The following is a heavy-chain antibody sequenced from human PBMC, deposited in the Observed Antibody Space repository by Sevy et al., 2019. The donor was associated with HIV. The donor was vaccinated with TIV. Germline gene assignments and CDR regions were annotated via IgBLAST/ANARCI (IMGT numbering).Heavy chain of an antibody. CDR3: VAANTWQDY. D-gene: IGHD2-15*01. J-gene: IGHJ4*02. CDR2: VNSDGSST. V-gene: IGHV3-74*01. CDR1: GFTFSSYW. Sequence: GGSLRLSCAASGFTFSSYWMHWVRQAPGKGPVWVPGVNSDGSSTNYADSVKGRFTMSRDSAKNTLYLQMNSLRAEDTAVCFCVAANTWQDYWGQGTLVTVSS.